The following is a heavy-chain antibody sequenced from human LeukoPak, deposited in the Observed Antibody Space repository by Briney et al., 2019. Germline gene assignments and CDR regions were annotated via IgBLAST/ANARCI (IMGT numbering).Heavy chain of an antibody. V-gene: IGHV3-21*01. D-gene: IGHD3-10*01. Sequence: GGSLRLSCAASGFTFSSYSMNWVRQAPGKGLEWVSSISSSSSYIYYADSVKGRFTISRDNAKNSLYLQMNSLRAEDTAVYYCARGSMVRGVKYYFDYWGQGTLVTVSS. J-gene: IGHJ4*02. CDR2: ISSSSSYI. CDR1: GFTFSSYS. CDR3: ARGSMVRGVKYYFDY.